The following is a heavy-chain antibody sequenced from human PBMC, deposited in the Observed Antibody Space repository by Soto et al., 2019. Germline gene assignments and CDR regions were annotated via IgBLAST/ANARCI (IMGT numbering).Heavy chain of an antibody. CDR2: IYYSGST. CDR3: ARDGAYYYMDV. J-gene: IGHJ6*03. CDR1: GGTISSGGYS. D-gene: IGHD2-15*01. Sequence: PSETLSLTCTVSGGTISSGGYSWSWNRQHPGKGLEWIGYIYYSGSTYYNPSLKSRVTISVDTSKNQFSLKLSSVTAADTAVYYCARDGAYYYMDVWGKGTTVTVSS. V-gene: IGHV4-31*03.